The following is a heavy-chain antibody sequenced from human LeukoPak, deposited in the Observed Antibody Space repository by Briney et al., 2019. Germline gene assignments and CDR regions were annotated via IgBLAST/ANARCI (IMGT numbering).Heavy chain of an antibody. CDR3: ARVLGYDSSGYFDY. D-gene: IGHD3-22*01. Sequence: SETLSLTCTVSGGSISSYYWSWIRQPPGKGLEWIGYIYYSGSTNYNPSLKSRVTISVDTSKNQFSLKLSSVTAANTAVYYCARVLGYDSSGYFDYWGHETLVTVSS. V-gene: IGHV4-59*01. J-gene: IGHJ5*01. CDR1: GGSISSYY. CDR2: IYYSGST.